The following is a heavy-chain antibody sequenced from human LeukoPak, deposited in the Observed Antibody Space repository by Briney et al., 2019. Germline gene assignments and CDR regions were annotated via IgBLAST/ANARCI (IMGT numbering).Heavy chain of an antibody. CDR2: IWYGGSNK. J-gene: IGHJ4*02. V-gene: IGHV3-30*02. CDR3: AKDSGYSSSFADY. D-gene: IGHD6-6*01. CDR1: GFTFSSYG. Sequence: GGSLRLSCAASGFTFSSYGMHWVRQAPGKGLEWVAVIWYGGSNKYYADSVKGRFTISRDNSKNTLYLQMNSLRAEDTAVYYCAKDSGYSSSFADYWGQGTLVTVSS.